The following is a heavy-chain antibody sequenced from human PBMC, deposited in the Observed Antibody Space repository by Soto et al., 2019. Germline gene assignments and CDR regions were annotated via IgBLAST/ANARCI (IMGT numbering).Heavy chain of an antibody. V-gene: IGHV3-30*18. J-gene: IGHJ4*02. CDR1: GFTFSSYG. D-gene: IGHD5-18*01. CDR3: AKEAEMATAPLFDY. Sequence: VQLVESGGGVVQPGRSLRLSCAASGFTFSSYGMHWVRQAPGKGLEWVAVISHDGSNKNYADSVKGRFTISRDNSKNTLYLQMNSLRAEDTAVYYCAKEAEMATAPLFDYWGQGTLVTVSS. CDR2: ISHDGSNK.